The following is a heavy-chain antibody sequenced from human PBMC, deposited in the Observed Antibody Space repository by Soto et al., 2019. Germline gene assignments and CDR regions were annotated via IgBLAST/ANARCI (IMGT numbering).Heavy chain of an antibody. D-gene: IGHD6-19*01. CDR2: INPNSGGT. J-gene: IGHJ4*02. CDR3: ARGESSAIFDY. V-gene: IGHV1-2*02. Sequence: ASVKVSCNAAGYTFTGYYMHWGRQAPGQGLEWMGWINPNSGGTKYAQKFQGRVTMTRDTSISTAYMELSRLRSDDTAVYFCARGESSAIFDYWGQGALVTVSS. CDR1: GYTFTGYY.